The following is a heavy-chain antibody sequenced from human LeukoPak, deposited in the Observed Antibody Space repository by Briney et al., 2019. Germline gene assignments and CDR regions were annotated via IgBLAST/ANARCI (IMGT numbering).Heavy chain of an antibody. CDR1: GGSIRNSIYY. J-gene: IGHJ4*02. V-gene: IGHV4-39*01. Sequence: PSETLSLTCVVSGGSIRNSIYYWGWIRQPPGEGLEWIGNVYYSGTSDYNPSLKSRVTISVDTSKNQFSLKLSSVTAADTAVYYCATTEKYYYDSSGYYIVYWGQGTLVTVSS. D-gene: IGHD3-22*01. CDR3: ATTEKYYYDSSGYYIVY. CDR2: VYYSGTS.